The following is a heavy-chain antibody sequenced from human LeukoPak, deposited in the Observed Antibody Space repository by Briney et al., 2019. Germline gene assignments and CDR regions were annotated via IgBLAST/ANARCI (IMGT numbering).Heavy chain of an antibody. V-gene: IGHV4-34*01. Sequence: SESLSLSCAVYGGTFSGYYWSWIRQPPGKGLEWVGEIDDTGRTHHNPSLKSRVTMSVEASKNQFSLKLTCVAAAHTAVYYCARGRGLLFGVRNDSGGQGTLVTVSS. CDR3: ARGRGLLFGVRNDS. CDR2: IDDTGRT. CDR1: GGTFSGYY. D-gene: IGHD3-10*01. J-gene: IGHJ4*02.